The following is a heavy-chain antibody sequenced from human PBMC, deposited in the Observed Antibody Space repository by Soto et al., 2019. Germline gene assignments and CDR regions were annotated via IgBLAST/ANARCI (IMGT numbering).Heavy chain of an antibody. Sequence: EVQLLESGGGLVQPGGSLRLSCAASGFTLSSYAITWVRQAPGKGLEWVSVISGSGDRTYYADSVKGRFTISRDNSKNTLYLQMNSLRAEDTAVYYCASGRGRYFYYGMDVWGQGTTVTVSS. CDR2: ISGSGDRT. CDR1: GFTLSSYA. D-gene: IGHD1-26*01. V-gene: IGHV3-23*01. CDR3: ASGRGRYFYYGMDV. J-gene: IGHJ6*02.